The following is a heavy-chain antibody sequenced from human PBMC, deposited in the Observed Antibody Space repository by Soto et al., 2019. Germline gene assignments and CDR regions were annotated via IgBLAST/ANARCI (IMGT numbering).Heavy chain of an antibody. J-gene: IGHJ4*02. D-gene: IGHD6-19*01. V-gene: IGHV1-8*01. CDR1: GYTFTSYD. CDR3: ARYSGYVSGWYHDY. CDR2: LNPNLGNT. Sequence: ASVKVSCKASGYTFTSYDINWVRQATGQGLEWMGGLNPNLGNTGYAQKFQGRVTMTRNASINTAYMELSSLRSEDTAVYYCARYSGYVSGWYHDYWCQGTWVTLAS.